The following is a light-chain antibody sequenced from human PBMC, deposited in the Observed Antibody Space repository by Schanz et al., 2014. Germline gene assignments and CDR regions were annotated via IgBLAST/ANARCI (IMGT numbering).Light chain of an antibody. V-gene: IGKV3-20*01. J-gene: IGKJ2*01. Sequence: EIVLTQSPGALSLSPGDRATLSCRASQSVSSIDLAWYQQKPGQAPRLLIYETSNRATGIPARFSGSGSGTDFTLTISSLEPEDFAVYYCQQYGSSPMYTFGQGTKLEIK. CDR2: ETS. CDR1: QSVSSID. CDR3: QQYGSSPMYT.